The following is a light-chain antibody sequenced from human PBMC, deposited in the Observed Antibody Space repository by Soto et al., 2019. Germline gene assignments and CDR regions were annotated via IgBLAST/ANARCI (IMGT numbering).Light chain of an antibody. J-gene: IGKJ1*01. CDR3: LHYNDWPRWT. CDR2: GAS. CDR1: QSVSSN. Sequence: EIVMTQSPATLSVSPGERATLSCRASQSVSSNLPWYQQKPGQAPRLLIYGASTRATDITATFTGSGSGTEFTLTISSLQSEDFAVYYCLHYNDWPRWTFGQGTKVDIK. V-gene: IGKV3-15*01.